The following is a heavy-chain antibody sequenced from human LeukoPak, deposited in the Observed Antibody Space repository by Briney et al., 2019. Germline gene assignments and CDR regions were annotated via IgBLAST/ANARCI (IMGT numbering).Heavy chain of an antibody. D-gene: IGHD5-24*01. CDR1: GFTFSSYS. CDR3: ARDLTEGDGYNSDY. J-gene: IGHJ4*02. CDR2: ISSSSSYI. V-gene: IGHV3-21*01. Sequence: GGSLRLSCAASGFTFSSYSMNWVRQAPGKGLEWVSSISSSSSYIYYADSVKGRFTISRDNAKNSLYLQMNSLRAEDTAVYYCARDLTEGDGYNSDYWGQGTLVTVSS.